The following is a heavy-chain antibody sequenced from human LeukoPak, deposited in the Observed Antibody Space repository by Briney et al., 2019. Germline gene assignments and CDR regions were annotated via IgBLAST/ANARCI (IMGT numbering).Heavy chain of an antibody. D-gene: IGHD6-13*01. CDR3: ARDSIAAAGQSDY. V-gene: IGHV1-2*02. CDR1: GYTFTGYY. J-gene: IGHJ4*02. Sequence: ASVKVSCKASGYTFTGYYMHWVRQAPGQGLEWMGWINPNSGGTNYAQKFQGRVTMTRDTSISTAYMELSRLRSDDTAVYYCARDSIAAAGQSDYWGQGTLVTVSS. CDR2: INPNSGGT.